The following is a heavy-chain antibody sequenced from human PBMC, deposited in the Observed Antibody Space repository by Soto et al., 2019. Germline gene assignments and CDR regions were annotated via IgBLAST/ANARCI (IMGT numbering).Heavy chain of an antibody. J-gene: IGHJ4*02. V-gene: IGHV4-38-2*02. CDR1: GYSISSGYY. D-gene: IGHD6-6*01. CDR3: ARDDRDSTSPTFDY. Sequence: ETLSLTCAVSGYSISSGYYWGWIRQSPGKGLEWIGSVYLSGVTYFNPSLKSRVTISVDTSKNQFSLKLNSMTAADTAVYYCARDDRDSTSPTFDYWGQGVLVTVSS. CDR2: VYLSGVT.